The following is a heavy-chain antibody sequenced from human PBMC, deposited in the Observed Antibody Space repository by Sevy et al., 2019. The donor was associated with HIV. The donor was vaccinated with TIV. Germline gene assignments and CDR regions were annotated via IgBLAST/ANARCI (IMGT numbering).Heavy chain of an antibody. D-gene: IGHD3-10*01. J-gene: IGHJ6*02. CDR2: ISDYNGYT. V-gene: IGHV1-18*01. CDR1: GYTFSSYG. CDR3: AREGYYYRSGTYRPPNYYGMDV. Sequence: ASVKVSCKASGYTFSSYGISWVRQAPGQGLEWMGWISDYNGYTNYAHKFQGRVTMSTVTSTRTAYMELRSLRSDDTALYFCAREGYYYRSGTYRPPNYYGMDVWGQGTAVTVSS.